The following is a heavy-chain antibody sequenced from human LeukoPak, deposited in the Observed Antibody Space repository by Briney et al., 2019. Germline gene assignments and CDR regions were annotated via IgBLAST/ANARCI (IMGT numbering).Heavy chain of an antibody. J-gene: IGHJ6*02. D-gene: IGHD3-10*01. V-gene: IGHV7-4-1*02. Sequence: ASVKVSCKASGYTFAAYTMNWVRQAPGQGLEWMGWINTNTGNPTYAQGFTGRFVFSLDNSVSTAYLQISSLKAEDTAVYYCARRWVTMLRANYGMDVWGQGTTVTVSS. CDR3: ARRWVTMLRANYGMDV. CDR2: INTNTGNP. CDR1: GYTFAAYT.